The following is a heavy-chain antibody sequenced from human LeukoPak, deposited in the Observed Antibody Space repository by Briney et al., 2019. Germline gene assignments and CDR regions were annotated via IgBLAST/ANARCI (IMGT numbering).Heavy chain of an antibody. CDR3: VRDHHRRHYDSQARDTFDI. V-gene: IGHV3-21*01. D-gene: IGHD3-22*01. Sequence: GGSLRLSCVASGFTFRSYCMNWVRQAPGKGLEWVSSIGSSSSDIHYADSVKGRFTISRDNAENSLFLQMNSLRAEDTAVYYCVRDHHRRHYDSQARDTFDIWGQGTMVTVSS. CDR2: IGSSSSDI. J-gene: IGHJ3*02. CDR1: GFTFRSYC.